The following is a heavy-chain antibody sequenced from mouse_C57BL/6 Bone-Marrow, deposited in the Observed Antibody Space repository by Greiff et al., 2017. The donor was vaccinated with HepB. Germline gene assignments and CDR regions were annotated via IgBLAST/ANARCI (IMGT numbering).Heavy chain of an antibody. CDR2: IDPSDSYT. Sequence: QVQLQQPGAELVKPGASVKLSCKASGYTFTSYWMQWVKQRPGQGLEWIGEIDPSDSYTNYNQKFKGKAPLTVDTSSSTAYMQLSSLTSEDSAVYYCATYYDPAWFAYWGQGTLVTVSA. CDR3: ATYYDPAWFAY. V-gene: IGHV1-50*01. D-gene: IGHD2-10*01. CDR1: GYTFTSYW. J-gene: IGHJ3*01.